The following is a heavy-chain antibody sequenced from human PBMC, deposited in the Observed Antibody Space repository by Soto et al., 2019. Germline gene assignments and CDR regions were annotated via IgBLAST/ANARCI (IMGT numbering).Heavy chain of an antibody. CDR1: GGSFSGYY. V-gene: IGHV4-34*01. J-gene: IGHJ5*02. CDR3: AREPIDRSSYNWFDP. D-gene: IGHD6-13*01. CDR2: INHSGST. Sequence: PSETLSLTCAVYGGSFSGYYWSWIRQPPGKGLEWIGEINHSGSTNYNPSLKSRVTISVDTSKNQFSLKLSSVTAADTAVYYCAREPIDRSSYNWFDPWGQGTLVTVSS.